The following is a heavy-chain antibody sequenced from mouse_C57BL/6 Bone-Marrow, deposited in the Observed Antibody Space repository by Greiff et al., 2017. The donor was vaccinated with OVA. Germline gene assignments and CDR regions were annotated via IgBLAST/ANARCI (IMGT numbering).Heavy chain of an antibody. V-gene: IGHV5-12*01. CDR1: GFTFSDYY. CDR2: ISNGGGST. J-gene: IGHJ1*03. CDR3: ARHNNTVVARYWYFGV. D-gene: IGHD1-1*01. Sequence: EVQLVESGGGLVQPGGSLKLSCAASGFTFSDYYMSWVRQTPEKRLEWVASISNGGGSTYYPDTVKGRFTISRDNAKNTLYLQMRRLKSEDTAMYCYARHNNTVVARYWYFGVWGTGTTVTVSS.